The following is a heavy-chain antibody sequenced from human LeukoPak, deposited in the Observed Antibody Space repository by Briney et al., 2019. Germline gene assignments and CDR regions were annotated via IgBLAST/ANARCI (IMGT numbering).Heavy chain of an antibody. D-gene: IGHD2-15*01. J-gene: IGHJ6*03. Sequence: GASVKVSCKASGYTFNSYDINWVRQATGQGLEWMGWMKPNSGNTGYAQKFQGRVTMTRNTSISTAYMELSSLRSEDTAVYYCATQRRGGTPSYYMDVWGKGTTVTISS. V-gene: IGHV1-8*01. CDR1: GYTFNSYD. CDR3: ATQRRGGTPSYYMDV. CDR2: MKPNSGNT.